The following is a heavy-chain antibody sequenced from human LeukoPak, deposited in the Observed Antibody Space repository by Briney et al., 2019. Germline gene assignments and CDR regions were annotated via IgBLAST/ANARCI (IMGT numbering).Heavy chain of an antibody. J-gene: IGHJ4*02. CDR2: IYYSGST. CDR1: GGSISGSSYY. V-gene: IGHV4-39*01. Sequence: KPSETLSLTCTVSGGSISGSSYYWGWIRQPPGKGLEWIGSIYYSGSTYYNPSLKSRVTISVDTSKNQFSLKLSSVTAADTAVYYCARAYSGYDHSLYKWGQGTLVTVSS. CDR3: ARAYSGYDHSLYK. D-gene: IGHD5-12*01.